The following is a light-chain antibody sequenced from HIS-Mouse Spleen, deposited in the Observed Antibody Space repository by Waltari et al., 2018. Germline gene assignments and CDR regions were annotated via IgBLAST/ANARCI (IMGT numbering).Light chain of an antibody. CDR2: SNN. J-gene: IGLJ3*02. CDR1: SSNIGSNT. CDR3: CSYAGSSTWV. Sequence: QSVLTQPPSASGTPGQRVTISCSGSSSNIGSNTVNWYQQLPGTAPKLLIYSNNQRPSGVPDRFSGSKSGTSASLAISGLQSEDEADYYCCSYAGSSTWVFGGGTKLTVL. V-gene: IGLV1-44*01.